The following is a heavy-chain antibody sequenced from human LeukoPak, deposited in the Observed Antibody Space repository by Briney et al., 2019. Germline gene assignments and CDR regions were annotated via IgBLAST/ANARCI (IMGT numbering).Heavy chain of an antibody. J-gene: IGHJ6*02. Sequence: PGGSQRLSCAASGFKFSDHYIDWVRQAPGKGLEWVGRSRNKASSYTTEYAASVEGRFTISRDVSESSLYLQMNSLRTEDTAVYYCGRIAINANFCMDVWGQGTTVTVSS. CDR2: SRNKASSYTT. V-gene: IGHV3-72*01. D-gene: IGHD1-7*01. CDR1: GFKFSDHY. CDR3: GRIAINANFCMDV.